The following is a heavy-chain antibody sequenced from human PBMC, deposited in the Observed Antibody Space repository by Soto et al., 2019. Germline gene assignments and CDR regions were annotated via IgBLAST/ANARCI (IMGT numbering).Heavy chain of an antibody. Sequence: TLSLTCTVSGGSIRTGGYSWSWIRQPPGKALEWLALIYWNDDKRYNSSLKSRLTITKDTSRDQVVLAMTNMDPMDTATYFCAHSQRGPRDFWGPGILVTVSS. D-gene: IGHD5-12*01. CDR2: IYWNDDK. J-gene: IGHJ4*02. CDR3: AHSQRGPRDF. V-gene: IGHV2-5*01. CDR1: GGSIRTGGYS.